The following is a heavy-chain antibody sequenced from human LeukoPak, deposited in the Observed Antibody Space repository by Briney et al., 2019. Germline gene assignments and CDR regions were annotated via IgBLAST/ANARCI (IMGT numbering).Heavy chain of an antibody. D-gene: IGHD2-2*02. J-gene: IGHJ5*02. V-gene: IGHV4-30-2*01. Sequence: SETLSLTCAVSGGSISSGGYSWSWIRQPPGKGLEWIGYIYHSGSTYFNPSLKSRVTISVDRSKNQFSLKLSSVTAADTAVYYCARGGYQLLYDNWFDPWGQGTLVTVSS. CDR3: ARGGYQLLYDNWFDP. CDR1: GGSISSGGYS. CDR2: IYHSGST.